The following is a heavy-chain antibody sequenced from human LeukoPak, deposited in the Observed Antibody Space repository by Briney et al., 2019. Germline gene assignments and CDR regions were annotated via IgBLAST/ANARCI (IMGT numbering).Heavy chain of an antibody. D-gene: IGHD1-26*01. CDR2: ISAGGGGI. CDR1: GFTFSNAW. V-gene: IGHV3-23*01. CDR3: AKESNGRRFDFDY. J-gene: IGHJ4*02. Sequence: GGSLRLSCAASGFTFSNAWMNWVRQTPGKGLEWVSSISAGGGGIYYADSVKGRFTVSRDDSKNTLYLQMNSLRVEDTALYYCAKESNGRRFDFDYWGQGTLATVSS.